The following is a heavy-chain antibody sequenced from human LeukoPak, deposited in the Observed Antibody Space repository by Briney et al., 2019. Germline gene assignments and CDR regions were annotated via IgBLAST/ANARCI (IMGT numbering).Heavy chain of an antibody. CDR1: GGSISSGGYY. CDR3: ARERVPAAIGGSRFDP. D-gene: IGHD2-2*01. J-gene: IGHJ5*02. V-gene: IGHV4-31*03. Sequence: SETLSLTCTVSGGSISSGGYYWSWIRQHPGKGLEWIGYIYYSGSTYYNPSLKSRVTISVDTSKNQFSLKLSSVTAADTAVYYCARERVPAAIGGSRFDPWGQGTLVTVSS. CDR2: IYYSGST.